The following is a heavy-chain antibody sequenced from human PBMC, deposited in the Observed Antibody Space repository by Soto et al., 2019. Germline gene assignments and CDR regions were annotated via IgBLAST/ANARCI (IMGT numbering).Heavy chain of an antibody. CDR3: AKKVNSGPGSQYFDY. Sequence: GGSLRLSCAASGVSFSSYSMSRVRQAPGKGLDCVSGFRTGGDDGTTYYADSVKGRFTISRDNSKNTLFLQMNSLRVEDTGIYYCAKKVNSGPGSQYFDYWGQGTLVTVSS. D-gene: IGHD3-10*01. V-gene: IGHV3-23*01. J-gene: IGHJ4*02. CDR1: GVSFSSYS. CDR2: FRTGGDDGTT.